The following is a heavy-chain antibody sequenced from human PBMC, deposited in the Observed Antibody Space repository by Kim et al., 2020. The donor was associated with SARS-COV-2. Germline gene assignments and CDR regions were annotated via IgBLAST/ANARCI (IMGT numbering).Heavy chain of an antibody. CDR3: ARETSTVVNVVENAFDI. Sequence: ASVKVSCKASGYTFTSYGISWVRQAPGQGLEWMGWISAYNGNTNYAQKLQGRVTMTTDTSTSTAYMELRSLRSDDTAVYYCARETSTVVNVVENAFDIWGQGTMVTVSS. D-gene: IGHD4-17*01. CDR2: ISAYNGNT. J-gene: IGHJ3*02. CDR1: GYTFTSYG. V-gene: IGHV1-18*01.